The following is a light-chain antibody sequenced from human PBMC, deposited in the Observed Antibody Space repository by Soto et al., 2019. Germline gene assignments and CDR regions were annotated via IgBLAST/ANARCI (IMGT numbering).Light chain of an antibody. V-gene: IGKV3-11*01. CDR3: QQRDKWPYT. J-gene: IGKJ2*01. CDR2: DTS. CDR1: QSVSTY. Sequence: DIVLTQSPVTLSLSPGERATLSCRASQSVSTYLAWYQQKPGQAPRLLIYDTSNRATGIPARFSGSGSGSDFTLTISSLEPEDFVVYSCQQRDKWPYTFGQGTKLEIK.